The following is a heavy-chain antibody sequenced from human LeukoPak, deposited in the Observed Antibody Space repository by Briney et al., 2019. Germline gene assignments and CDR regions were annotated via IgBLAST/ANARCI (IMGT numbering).Heavy chain of an antibody. CDR2: IIPIFGTA. CDR3: ARGFYGDYLGY. Sequence: SVKVSCKXSGGTFSSYAISWVRQAPGQGLERMGRIIPIFGTANYAQKFQGRVTITTDESTSTAYMELSSLRSEDTAVYYCARGFYGDYLGYWGQGTLVTVSS. J-gene: IGHJ4*02. CDR1: GGTFSSYA. V-gene: IGHV1-69*05. D-gene: IGHD4-17*01.